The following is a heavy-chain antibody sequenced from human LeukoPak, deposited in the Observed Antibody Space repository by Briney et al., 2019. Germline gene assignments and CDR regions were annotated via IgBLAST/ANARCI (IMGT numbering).Heavy chain of an antibody. D-gene: IGHD3-10*01. V-gene: IGHV1-58*01. CDR1: GFTFTSSA. Sequence: GASVKVSCKASGFTFTSSAVQWVRQARGQRLEWIGWIVVGSGNTNYAQKFQERVTITRDMSTSTAYMELSSLRSEDTAVYYCAVLPRVLLWFGGDPNDAFDTWGQGTMVTVSS. CDR3: AVLPRVLLWFGGDPNDAFDT. J-gene: IGHJ3*02. CDR2: IVVGSGNT.